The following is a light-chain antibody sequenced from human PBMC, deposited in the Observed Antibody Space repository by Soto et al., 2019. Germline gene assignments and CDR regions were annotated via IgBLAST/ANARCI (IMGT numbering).Light chain of an antibody. J-gene: IGKJ2*01. Sequence: EIVMTQSPATLSVSPGERATLSCRASQSVSSNLAWYPQKPGQAPRLLIYGASTRATGVTARFSGSRSGTEFTLTISSLQSEDFAVYYCQQYNNWPPYTFGQGTKLEIK. CDR2: GAS. CDR3: QQYNNWPPYT. CDR1: QSVSSN. V-gene: IGKV3-15*01.